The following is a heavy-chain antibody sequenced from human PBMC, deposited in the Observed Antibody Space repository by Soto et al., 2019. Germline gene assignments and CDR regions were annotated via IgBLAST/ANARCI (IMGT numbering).Heavy chain of an antibody. CDR3: ARGLLRGKGGLDV. CDR2: ISAYNGYT. D-gene: IGHD3-16*01. V-gene: IGHV1-18*01. J-gene: IGHJ6*02. Sequence: QVQLVQSGGEVKKPGASVMVSCETSGYTFSSYGISWVRQAPGKGPDWMGWISAYNGYTDYAQKFQGRVTVTTDASTSTAYMELRSLRSDDTAVYYCARGLLRGKGGLDVSGQGTTVTVSS. CDR1: GYTFSSYG.